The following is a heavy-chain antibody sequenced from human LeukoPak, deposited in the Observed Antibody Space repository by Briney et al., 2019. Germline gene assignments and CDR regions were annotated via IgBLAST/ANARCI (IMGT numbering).Heavy chain of an antibody. V-gene: IGHV4-4*07. CDR1: GGSISSYY. D-gene: IGHD3-9*01. J-gene: IGHJ4*02. CDR2: IYTRGTT. CDR3: ASLYDILTGRLDY. Sequence: SETLSLTCTVSGGSISSYYWSWIRQPAGKGLEWIGRIYTRGTTNYNPSLKSRVTISVDTSKNQFSLKLSSVTAADTAVYYCASLYDILTGRLDYWGQGTLVTVSS.